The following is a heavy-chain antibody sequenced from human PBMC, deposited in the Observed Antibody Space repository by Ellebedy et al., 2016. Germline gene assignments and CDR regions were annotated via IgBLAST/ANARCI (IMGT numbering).Heavy chain of an antibody. V-gene: IGHV2-70*13. J-gene: IGHJ4*02. Sequence: SWIRQPPGRALEWLALIDWEDDTYYSTSLRTRLTISRDTSKDEVVLTMTNMDPVDTATYYCARTSQVGAIYFFDYWGQGTLVTVSS. CDR2: IDWEDDT. CDR3: ARTSQVGAIYFFDY. D-gene: IGHD1-26*01.